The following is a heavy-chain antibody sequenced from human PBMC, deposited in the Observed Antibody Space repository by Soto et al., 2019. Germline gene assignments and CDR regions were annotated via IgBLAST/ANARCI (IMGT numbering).Heavy chain of an antibody. Sequence: GGSLRLSCAASGFIFSNHAMTWVRQAPGKGLEWVSSISGGGSYIYYADSVKGRFTISRDNAKNSLYLQMNSLRAEDTAVYYCASGLGYCSGGSCYSRHYYYYMDVWGKGTTVTVSS. CDR3: ASGLGYCSGGSCYSRHYYYYMDV. D-gene: IGHD2-15*01. J-gene: IGHJ6*03. V-gene: IGHV3-21*01. CDR2: ISGGGSYI. CDR1: GFIFSNHA.